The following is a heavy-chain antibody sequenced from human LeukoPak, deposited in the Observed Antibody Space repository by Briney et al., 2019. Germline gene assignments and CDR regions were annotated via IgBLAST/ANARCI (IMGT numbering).Heavy chain of an antibody. V-gene: IGHV4-39*07. CDR1: GGSISSSSYY. CDR3: ASMYYDFWSGSLPLFDY. D-gene: IGHD3-3*01. Sequence: SETLSLTCTVSGGSISSSSYYWGWIRQPPGKGLEWIGSIYYSGGTYYNPSLKSRVTISVDTFKNQFSLKLSSVTAADTAVYYCASMYYDFWSGSLPLFDYWGQGTLVTVSS. J-gene: IGHJ4*02. CDR2: IYYSGGT.